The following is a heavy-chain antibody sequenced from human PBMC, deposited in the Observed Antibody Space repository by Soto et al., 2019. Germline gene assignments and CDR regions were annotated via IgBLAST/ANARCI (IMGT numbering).Heavy chain of an antibody. D-gene: IGHD6-13*01. J-gene: IGHJ4*02. CDR3: ATRPPGATWYGVIYY. V-gene: IGHV4-59*11. Sequence: SETLSLTCTVPGASISNRYWSWIRQSPGKGPEWIGYVYHSGATNYNPSLETRVTISLDSSKNQFSLKLNSVTAADTAVYYCATRPPGATWYGVIYYWCQATLVTVSS. CDR1: GASISNRY. CDR2: VYHSGAT.